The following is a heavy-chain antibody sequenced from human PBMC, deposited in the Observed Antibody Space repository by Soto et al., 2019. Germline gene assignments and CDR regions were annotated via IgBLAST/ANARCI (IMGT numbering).Heavy chain of an antibody. V-gene: IGHV3-33*01. J-gene: IGHJ4*02. D-gene: IGHD6-6*01. Sequence: PGGSLRLSCAASGFTFSSHGMHWVRQAPGKGLEWVAVIWYDGSNKYYADSVKGRFTISRDNSKNTLYLQMNSLRAEDTAVYYCARGGAYSSSWVGVDYWGQGALVTVSS. CDR2: IWYDGSNK. CDR3: ARGGAYSSSWVGVDY. CDR1: GFTFSSHG.